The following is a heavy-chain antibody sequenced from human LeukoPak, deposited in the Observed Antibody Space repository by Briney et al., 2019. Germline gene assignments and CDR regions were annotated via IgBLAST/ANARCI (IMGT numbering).Heavy chain of an antibody. V-gene: IGHV3-48*02. CDR2: ISGSSDAI. Sequence: GGSLRLSCAASGFIFSNYGMNWVRQPPGKGLEWVSYISGSSDAIYYADSVKGRFTISRDNAKNSLYLQMNSLRDEDTAVYYCARYFGDPQGMDVWGQGTTVTVSS. CDR1: GFIFSNYG. D-gene: IGHD3-10*01. CDR3: ARYFGDPQGMDV. J-gene: IGHJ6*02.